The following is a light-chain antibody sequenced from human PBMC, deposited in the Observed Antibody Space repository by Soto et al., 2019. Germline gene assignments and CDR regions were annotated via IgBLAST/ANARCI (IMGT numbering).Light chain of an antibody. Sequence: ETVLTPSPATLSLSPGERATLSCSASRSISTYLAWYQQKPGQAPRLLIYDASNRATGIPARFSGSGSGTDFTLTISSLEPEDFAVYYCQQRSNWLTFGGGTKVDIK. CDR2: DAS. CDR1: RSISTY. CDR3: QQRSNWLT. V-gene: IGKV3-11*01. J-gene: IGKJ4*01.